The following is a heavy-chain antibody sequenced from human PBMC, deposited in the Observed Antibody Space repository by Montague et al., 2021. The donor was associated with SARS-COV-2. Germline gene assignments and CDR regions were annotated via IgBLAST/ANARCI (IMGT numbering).Heavy chain of an antibody. D-gene: IGHD1-26*01. J-gene: IGHJ4*02. CDR3: ARTSASSDY. V-gene: IGHV6-1*01. Sequence: CAISGDSVTRSRDACAYRKRAPLNCIHWQGTSYYRSMWYNDYAVAVKSRITINPDTSKNQISLQLNSVTPEDTAVYYCARTSASSDYWGQGTLVTVSS. CDR1: GDSVTRSRDA. CDR2: SYYRSMWYN.